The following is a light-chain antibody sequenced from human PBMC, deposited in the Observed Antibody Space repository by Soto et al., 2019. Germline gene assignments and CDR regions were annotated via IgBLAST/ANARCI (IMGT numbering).Light chain of an antibody. CDR1: TSDVGAYNF. CDR3: SSFTTTTTLV. V-gene: IGLV2-14*01. J-gene: IGLJ2*01. Sequence: QSALTQPASVSGSPGQSIAISCTGTTSDVGAYNFVSWYQHHPGKAPQLIIYEVNNRPSGVSDRFSGSKSGNTASLTISGLQAEDEGDYYCSSFTTTTTLVFGGGTKLTVL. CDR2: EVN.